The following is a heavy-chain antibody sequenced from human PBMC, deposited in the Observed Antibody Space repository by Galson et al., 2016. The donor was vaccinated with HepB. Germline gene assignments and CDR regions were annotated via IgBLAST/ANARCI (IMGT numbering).Heavy chain of an antibody. V-gene: IGHV1-18*01. CDR3: ARDRDPFHYGDPTDYFQH. D-gene: IGHD4-17*01. J-gene: IGHJ1*01. CDR2: ISPYNGHS. CDR1: GYTFGNFG. Sequence: QSGAEVKKPGASVKVSCKTSGYTFGNFGISWVRQAPGQGLEWLGWISPYNGHSNYVEKLQGRLTMTTDTSTNTAHLELRGLESDDTAVYFCARDRDPFHYGDPTDYFQHWGQGTLVTVSS.